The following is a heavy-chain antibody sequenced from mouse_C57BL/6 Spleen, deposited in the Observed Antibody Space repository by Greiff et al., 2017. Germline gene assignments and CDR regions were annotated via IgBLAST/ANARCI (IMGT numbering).Heavy chain of an antibody. V-gene: IGHV1-42*01. CDR2: INPSTGGT. CDR1: GYSFTGYY. J-gene: IGHJ4*01. Sequence: EVQLQQSGPELVKPGASVKISCKASGYSFTGYYMNWVKQSPEKSLEWIGEINPSTGGTTYNQKFKAKATLTVDKSSSTAYMQLKSLTSEDSAVYYCARWDYYAMDYWGQGTSVTVSS. CDR3: ARWDYYAMDY.